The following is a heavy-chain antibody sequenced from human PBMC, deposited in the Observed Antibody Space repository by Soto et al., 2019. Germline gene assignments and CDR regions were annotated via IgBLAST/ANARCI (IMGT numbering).Heavy chain of an antibody. CDR3: AREGALLDGGNPGYYDTVGV. V-gene: IGHV4-30-4*01. J-gene: IGHJ6*02. CDR1: GDSIISGDYY. Sequence: QVQLQESGPGLVKPSQTLSLTCTVSGDSIISGDYYWSWIRQTPGKGLEWIGYIYYSGDTNYKPSHKGRGLISVDTSKRQFSLKLSSVTDADPAVYYCAREGALLDGGNPGYYDTVGVWGQGTTVTVSS. D-gene: IGHD2-15*01. CDR2: IYYSGDT.